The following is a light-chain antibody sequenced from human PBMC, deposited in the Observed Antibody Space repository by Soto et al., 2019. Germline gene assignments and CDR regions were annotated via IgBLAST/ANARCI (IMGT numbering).Light chain of an antibody. CDR1: QSVASD. J-gene: IGKJ2*02. CDR3: QQYNNWPPCT. CDR2: GAS. Sequence: EIVMTQSPATLSVSLGETATLSCRASQSVASDLAWYQQKPGQAPRLLLYGASTRATGIPARFSGGGFGTEFTLTISSLQSEDFAVYYCQQYNNWPPCTFGQGTKLEIK. V-gene: IGKV3-15*01.